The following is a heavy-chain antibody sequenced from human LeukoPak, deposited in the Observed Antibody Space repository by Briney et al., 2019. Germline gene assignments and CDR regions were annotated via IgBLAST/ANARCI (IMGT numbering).Heavy chain of an antibody. V-gene: IGHV1-18*01. J-gene: IGHJ6*02. CDR3: ARDQDCSSTSCYLPAYYYGMDV. Sequence: ASVNVSCKASGYTFTIYGISWMRQAPGQGLEWMGWISAYNGNTNYAQKLQGRVTMTTDTSTSTAYMELRSLRSDDTAVYYCARDQDCSSTSCYLPAYYYGMDVWGQGTTVTVSS. D-gene: IGHD2-2*01. CDR1: GYTFTIYG. CDR2: ISAYNGNT.